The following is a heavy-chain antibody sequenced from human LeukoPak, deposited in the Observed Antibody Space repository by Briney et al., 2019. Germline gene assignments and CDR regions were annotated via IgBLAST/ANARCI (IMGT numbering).Heavy chain of an antibody. Sequence: SQTLSLTCAVSGGSISSGGYSWSWIRQPPGKGLEWIGYIYHSGSTYYNPSLKSRVTISVDRSKNQFSLKLSSVTAADTAVYYCVRAVGATNFDYWGQGTLVTVSS. CDR2: IYHSGST. V-gene: IGHV4-30-2*01. D-gene: IGHD1-26*01. J-gene: IGHJ4*02. CDR1: GGSISSGGYS. CDR3: VRAVGATNFDY.